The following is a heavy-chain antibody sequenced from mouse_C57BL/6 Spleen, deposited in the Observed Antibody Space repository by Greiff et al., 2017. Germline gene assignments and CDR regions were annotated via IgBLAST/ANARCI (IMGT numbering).Heavy chain of an antibody. D-gene: IGHD1-1*01. CDR2: ISYDGSN. CDR3: ARGDYGSSYDAMDY. CDR1: GYSITSGYY. Sequence: DVKLQESGPGLVKPSQSLSLTCSVTGYSITSGYYWNWIRQFPGNKLEWMGYISYDGSNNYNPSLKNRISITRDTSKNQFFLKLNSVTTEDTATYYCARGDYGSSYDAMDYWGQGTSVTVSS. J-gene: IGHJ4*01. V-gene: IGHV3-6*01.